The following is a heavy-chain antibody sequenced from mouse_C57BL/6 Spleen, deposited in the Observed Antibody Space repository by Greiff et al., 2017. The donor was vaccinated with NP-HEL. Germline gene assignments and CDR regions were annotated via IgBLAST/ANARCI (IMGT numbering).Heavy chain of an antibody. CDR1: GYTFTSYW. Sequence: QVQLQQSGAELVKPGASVKLSCKASGYTFTSYWMHWVKQRPGQGLEWIGMIHPNSGSTNYNEKFKSKATLTVDKSSSTAYMQLSSLTYEDTAVYYWARRGYYGAMDYWGQRTSVTVSS. D-gene: IGHD1-1*01. CDR2: IHPNSGST. V-gene: IGHV1-64*01. J-gene: IGHJ4*01. CDR3: ARRGYYGAMDY.